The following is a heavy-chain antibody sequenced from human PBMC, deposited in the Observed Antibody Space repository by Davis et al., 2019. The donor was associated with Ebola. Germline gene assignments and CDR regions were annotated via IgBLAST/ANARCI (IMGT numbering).Heavy chain of an antibody. D-gene: IGHD1-1*01. CDR3: ARDFDKVRT. CDR2: IRYDGINT. Sequence: GGSLRLSCAASGFTFSSYGIHWVRQAPGKGLEWVAFIRYDGINTYYADSVKGRFTISRDNAKNTLYLQMNSLRAEDTAVYYCARDFDKVRTWGQGTLVTVSS. V-gene: IGHV3-30*02. J-gene: IGHJ4*02. CDR1: GFTFSSYG.